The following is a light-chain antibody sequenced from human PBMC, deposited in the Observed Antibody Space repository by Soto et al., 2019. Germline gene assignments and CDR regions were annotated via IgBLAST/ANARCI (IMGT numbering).Light chain of an antibody. CDR1: SSDVGAYDY. J-gene: IGLJ1*01. Sequence: QSFLTQPASVSGSPGQSITISCTGTSSDVGAYDYVSWYQQHPGKAPKFMIYEVTNRPPGVSHRFSGSKSGNTASLTISGLQAEDEADYYCSSYTSTSTYVFGTGTKVTVL. V-gene: IGLV2-14*01. CDR3: SSYTSTSTYV. CDR2: EVT.